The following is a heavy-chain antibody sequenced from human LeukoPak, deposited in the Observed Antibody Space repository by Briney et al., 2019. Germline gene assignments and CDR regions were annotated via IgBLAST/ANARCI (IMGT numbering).Heavy chain of an antibody. CDR1: GFIYNIYA. CDR2: ISSSGGST. D-gene: IGHD4-23*01. J-gene: IGHJ4*02. V-gene: IGHV3-23*01. Sequence: PGGSLRLSCAASGFIYNIYAMSWVRQAPGKGLEWVSGISSSGGSTDYADSVKGRFTISRDNSKRTLYLQMSSLRAEDTAVYYCAKGGAYGANSFFDSWGQGTLVTVSS. CDR3: AKGGAYGANSFFDS.